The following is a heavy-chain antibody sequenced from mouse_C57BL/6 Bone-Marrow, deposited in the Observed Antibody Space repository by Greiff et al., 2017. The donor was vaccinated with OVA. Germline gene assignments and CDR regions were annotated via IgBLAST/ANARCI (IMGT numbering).Heavy chain of an antibody. V-gene: IGHV1-55*01. D-gene: IGHD1-1*01. Sequence: VQLQQPGAELVKPGASVKMSCKASGYTFTSYWITWVKQRPGQGLEWIGDIYPGSGSTNYNEKFKSKATLTVDTSSSTAYMQLSSLTSEDSAVYYCARLGPYYGSSLDYWGQGTTLTVSS. J-gene: IGHJ2*01. CDR1: GYTFTSYW. CDR3: ARLGPYYGSSLDY. CDR2: IYPGSGST.